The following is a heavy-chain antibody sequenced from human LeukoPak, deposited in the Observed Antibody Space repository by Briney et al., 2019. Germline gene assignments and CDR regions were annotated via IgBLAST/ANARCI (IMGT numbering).Heavy chain of an antibody. J-gene: IGHJ4*02. D-gene: IGHD5-12*01. CDR3: AKGDSGYDLGTFDY. V-gene: IGHV3-30*02. CDR1: GFTFSNYG. Sequence: PGGSLRLSCAASGFTFSNYGMHWVRQAPGKGLEWVAFIWYDGSIKYYADSVKGRFTISRDNSKNTLYLQMNSLRAEDTAVYYCAKGDSGYDLGTFDYWGQGTLVTVSS. CDR2: IWYDGSIK.